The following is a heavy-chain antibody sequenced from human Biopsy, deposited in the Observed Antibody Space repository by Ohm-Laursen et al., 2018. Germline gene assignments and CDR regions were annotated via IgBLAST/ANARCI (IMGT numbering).Heavy chain of an antibody. J-gene: IGHJ6*02. D-gene: IGHD6-13*01. V-gene: IGHV2-70*11. CDR3: ARTPILIVSAGLVYRHRRHLQGMDV. Sequence: TQTLTLTCSFSGFSLSARGMCVSWILQAPGKALEWLARVDWDDYKDYSASLQTKLSISKDTSNDQVVLTVNNVDPADTATYYCARTPILIVSAGLVYRHRRHLQGMDVWGQGIAVTAS. CDR2: VDWDDYK. CDR1: GFSLSARGMC.